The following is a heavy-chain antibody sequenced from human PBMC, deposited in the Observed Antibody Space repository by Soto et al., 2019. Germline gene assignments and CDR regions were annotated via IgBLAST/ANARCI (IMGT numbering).Heavy chain of an antibody. Sequence: ASVKVSCKASGYTFTSYGISWVRQAPGQGLEWMGWISAYNGKTHYAQKLQGRVTMATDTSTSTAYMELSSLRSEDTAVYYCARANYGDYVYFDYWGQGTLVTVSS. CDR3: ARANYGDYVYFDY. V-gene: IGHV1-18*01. CDR2: ISAYNGKT. CDR1: GYTFTSYG. D-gene: IGHD4-17*01. J-gene: IGHJ4*02.